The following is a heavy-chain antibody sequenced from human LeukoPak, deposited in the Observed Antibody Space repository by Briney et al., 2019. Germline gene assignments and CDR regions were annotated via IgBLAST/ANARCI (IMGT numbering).Heavy chain of an antibody. CDR3: ARVPSRRNSRPRGNYYYMDV. Sequence: GASVKVSCXASGYTFTSYDINWVRQATGQGLEWMGWMNPNSGNTGYAQKFQGRVTMTRNTSISTAYMELSSLRSEDTAVYYCARVPSRRNSRPRGNYYYMDVWGKGTTVTVSS. CDR2: MNPNSGNT. V-gene: IGHV1-8*01. J-gene: IGHJ6*03. CDR1: GYTFTSYD. D-gene: IGHD1-26*01.